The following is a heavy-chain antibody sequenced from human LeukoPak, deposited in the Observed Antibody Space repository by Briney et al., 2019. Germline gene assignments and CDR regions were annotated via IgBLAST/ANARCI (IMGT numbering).Heavy chain of an antibody. CDR3: TTESFDFWSGYPFYYFDY. CDR1: GFTFRNYG. D-gene: IGHD3-3*01. V-gene: IGHV3-30*03. J-gene: IGHJ4*02. Sequence: GGSLRLSCQASGFTFRNYGMHWVRQAPGKGLEWVAVILYDGSNKYYADSVKGRFTISRDQSKNTLYLQMNSLKTEDTAVYYCTTESFDFWSGYPFYYFDYWGQGTLVTVSS. CDR2: ILYDGSNK.